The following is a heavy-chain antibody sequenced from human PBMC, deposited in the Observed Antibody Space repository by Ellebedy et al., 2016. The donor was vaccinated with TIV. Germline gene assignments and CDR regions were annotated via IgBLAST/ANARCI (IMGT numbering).Heavy chain of an antibody. J-gene: IGHJ4*02. CDR1: GFNFNYAC. CDR2: IKGKAYVGPT. Sequence: GESLKISXAASGFNFNYACMSCVRLAPGKGLEWVGRIKGKAYVGPTDYPEVVKDRFTISLDESERTLYLQMSSLKTEYTAVYYCATGLYNSGGVDHWGQGTLVTVSS. V-gene: IGHV3-15*01. CDR3: ATGLYNSGGVDH. D-gene: IGHD3-22*01.